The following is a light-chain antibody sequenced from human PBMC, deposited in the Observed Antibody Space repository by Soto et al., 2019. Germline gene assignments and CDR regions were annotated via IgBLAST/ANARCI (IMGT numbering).Light chain of an antibody. V-gene: IGKV1-6*01. Sequence: AIQMTQSPSSLSASVGDRVTVTCRASQDIRSDVGWYQQKPGQAPKVLMYAASRLHSGVPSRFSGSGSGTDFVLTISSLQPEDVATYYCLQNNNYPLTFGGGTKVDSK. CDR3: LQNNNYPLT. J-gene: IGKJ4*01. CDR2: AAS. CDR1: QDIRSD.